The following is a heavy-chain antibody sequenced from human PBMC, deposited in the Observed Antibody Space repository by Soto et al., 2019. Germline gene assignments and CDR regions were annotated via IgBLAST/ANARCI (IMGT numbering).Heavy chain of an antibody. CDR2: IIPIFGTA. Sequence: SVKVSCKASGGTFSSYAISWVRQAPGQGLEWMGGIIPIFGTANYAQKFQGRVTITADESTSTAYMELSSLRSEDTAVYYCASSRRRRRTYYYDSSGYWGQGTLVTVSS. CDR1: GGTFSSYA. V-gene: IGHV1-69*13. CDR3: ASSRRRRRTYYYDSSGY. D-gene: IGHD3-22*01. J-gene: IGHJ4*02.